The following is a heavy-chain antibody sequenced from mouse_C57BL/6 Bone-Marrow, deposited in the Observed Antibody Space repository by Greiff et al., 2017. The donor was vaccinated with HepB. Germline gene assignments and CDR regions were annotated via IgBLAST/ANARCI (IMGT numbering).Heavy chain of an antibody. CDR3: ASPRGITTVVATGAMDY. Sequence: QVQLKESGPGLVQPSQSLSITCTVSGFSLTSYGVHWVRQSPGKGLEWLGVIWSGGSTDYNAAFISRLSISKDNSKSQVFFKMNSLQADDTAIYYCASPRGITTVVATGAMDYWGQGTSVTVSS. J-gene: IGHJ4*01. V-gene: IGHV2-2*01. CDR1: GFSLTSYG. D-gene: IGHD1-1*01. CDR2: IWSGGST.